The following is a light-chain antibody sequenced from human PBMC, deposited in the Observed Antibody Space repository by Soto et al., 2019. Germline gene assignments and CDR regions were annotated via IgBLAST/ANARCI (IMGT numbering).Light chain of an antibody. J-gene: IGKJ1*01. CDR2: AAS. Sequence: EVILTQSPATLSVSPGESVTLSCRASQNVNHDLAWYQQKAGQAPRILIYAASVRAPGIPVRFSGSGSATEFTLTISSLESEDFAFYYCHQHYYWRTFGQGTKV. V-gene: IGKV3-15*01. CDR3: HQHYYWRT. CDR1: QNVNHD.